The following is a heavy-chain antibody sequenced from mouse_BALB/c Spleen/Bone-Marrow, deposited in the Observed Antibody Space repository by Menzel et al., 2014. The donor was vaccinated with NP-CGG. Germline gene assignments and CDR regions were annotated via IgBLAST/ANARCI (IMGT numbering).Heavy chain of an antibody. J-gene: IGHJ4*01. CDR2: IWGDGST. V-gene: IGHV2-6-7*01. CDR3: ARGGNYYDIFY. D-gene: IGHD2-1*01. Sequence: VELKESGLDLGASSESRSMTCAGTGISLTGYGVNWVRQPPGKGLEWLGMIWGDGSTDDNSALKSRLSISKDNSKSQVFLKMNSLQTDNTARYHCARGGNYYDIFYLSHAASAAISS. CDR1: GISLTGYG.